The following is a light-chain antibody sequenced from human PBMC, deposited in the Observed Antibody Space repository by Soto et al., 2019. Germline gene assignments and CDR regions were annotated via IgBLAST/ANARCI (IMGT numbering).Light chain of an antibody. CDR2: DAS. CDR1: QDISNY. V-gene: IGKV1-33*01. J-gene: IGKJ4*01. CDR3: QPYDNPLT. Sequence: DIQMTQSPSSLSASVGDRVTITCQASQDISNYLNWYQQKPGKAPKLLIYDASNLETGVPSRFSGSGSGTDFTFTISSLQPEDIATYYCQPYDNPLTFGGGTKVEIK.